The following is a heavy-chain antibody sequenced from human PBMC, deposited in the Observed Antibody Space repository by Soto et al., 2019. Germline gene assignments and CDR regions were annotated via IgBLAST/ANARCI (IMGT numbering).Heavy chain of an antibody. Sequence: SETLSLTCAVSGGSISSGGYSWSWIRQPPGKGLEWIGYIFYCGSTYYNPSLKSRVTISVERSKNQFSLKLSFLTAADTAVYYCAAGGGLPRYYWGQGTLVTVSS. CDR1: GGSISSGGYS. CDR3: AAGGGLPRYY. J-gene: IGHJ4*02. V-gene: IGHV4-30-2*01. D-gene: IGHD5-12*01. CDR2: IFYCGST.